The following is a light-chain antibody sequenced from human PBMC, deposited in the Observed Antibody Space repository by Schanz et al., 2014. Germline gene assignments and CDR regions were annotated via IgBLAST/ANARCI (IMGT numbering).Light chain of an antibody. V-gene: IGLV2-8*01. CDR1: SSDVGGYNF. Sequence: QSALTQPPSASGSPGQSVTISCTGTSSDVGGYNFVSWYQQHPGKVPKLMIYEVSKRPSGVPDRFSGSKSGNTASLTVSGLQAEDEADYYCSSYAGSNNPVVFSGGTKLTVL. J-gene: IGLJ2*01. CDR3: SSYAGSNNPVV. CDR2: EVS.